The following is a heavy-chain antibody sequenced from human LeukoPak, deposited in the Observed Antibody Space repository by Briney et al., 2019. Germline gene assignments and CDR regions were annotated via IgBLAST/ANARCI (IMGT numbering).Heavy chain of an antibody. CDR1: GFTFSSYG. J-gene: IGHJ4*02. V-gene: IGHV3-33*01. Sequence: GGSLRLSCAASGFTFSSYGMHWVRQAPGKGLEWVAVIWYDGSNKYYADPVKGRFTISRDNSKNTLYLQMNSLRAEDTAVYYCARDRQYYRGGSPPFDYWGQGTLVTVSS. CDR3: ARDRQYYRGGSPPFDY. D-gene: IGHD2-15*01. CDR2: IWYDGSNK.